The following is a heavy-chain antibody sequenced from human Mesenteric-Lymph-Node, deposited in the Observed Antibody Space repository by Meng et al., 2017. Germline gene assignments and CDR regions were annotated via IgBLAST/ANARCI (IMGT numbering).Heavy chain of an antibody. D-gene: IGHD1-26*01. CDR1: GDTVSFNTAL. V-gene: IGHV6-1*01. Sequence: QVQLQLSGPGLVRPSQTLSLTCAISGDTVSFNTALWNWIRQSPSRGLEWLGRTYYRSRWHDDYVVSVQGRITVTPDTSKNQLSLELHSVTPEDTAVYYCASTENHFWGQGTLVTVSS. CDR2: TYYRSRWHD. CDR3: ASTENHF. J-gene: IGHJ4*02.